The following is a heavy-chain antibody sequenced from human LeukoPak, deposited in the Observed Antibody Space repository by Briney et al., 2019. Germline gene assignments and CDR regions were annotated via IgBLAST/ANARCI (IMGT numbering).Heavy chain of an antibody. J-gene: IGHJ5*02. D-gene: IGHD3-10*01. CDR1: GYTFTSYD. CDR2: MNPNSGNT. CDR3: AGDITMVRGVSGWFDP. Sequence: ASVKVSCKASGYTFTSYDVNWVRQATGQGLEWMGWMNPNSGNTGYAQKFQGRVTMTRNTSISTAYMELSNLRSEDTAVYYCAGDITMVRGVSGWFDPWGQGTLVTVSS. V-gene: IGHV1-8*01.